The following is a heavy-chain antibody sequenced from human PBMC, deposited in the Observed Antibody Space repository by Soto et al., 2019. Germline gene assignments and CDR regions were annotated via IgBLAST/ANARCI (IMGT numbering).Heavy chain of an antibody. J-gene: IGHJ6*02. CDR2: FYYSGST. Sequence: PSETLSLTCTVSGASMSSGGYYWTWIRQSPGKGLEWIGYFYYSGSTYYNPSLESRVTISVDTSKNQFSLTLRSVTAADTAVYYCAKLAGYCSGNSCHGDYAMDVWGQGTTVTVSS. CDR1: GASMSSGGYY. D-gene: IGHD2-15*01. V-gene: IGHV4-31*03. CDR3: AKLAGYCSGNSCHGDYAMDV.